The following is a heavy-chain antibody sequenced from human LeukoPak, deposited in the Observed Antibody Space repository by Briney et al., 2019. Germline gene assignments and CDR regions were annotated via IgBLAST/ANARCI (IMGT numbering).Heavy chain of an antibody. CDR2: ISGSGGRT. CDR1: GFTFSSYA. J-gene: IGHJ4*02. D-gene: IGHD3-22*01. Sequence: GGSLRLSCAASGFTFSSYAMSWVRQAPGKGLEWVSDISGSGGRTYYADSVKGRFTISRDNSKNTLYLQMSSLRAEDTAVYYCVKDYSDGSGYFSLSRPLDYWGQGTLVTVSS. V-gene: IGHV3-23*01. CDR3: VKDYSDGSGYFSLSRPLDY.